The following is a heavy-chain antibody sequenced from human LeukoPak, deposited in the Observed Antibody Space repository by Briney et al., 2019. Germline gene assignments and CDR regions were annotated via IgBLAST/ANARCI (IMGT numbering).Heavy chain of an antibody. CDR1: GFTFSSYE. D-gene: IGHD3-9*01. V-gene: IGHV3-48*03. CDR2: ISSSGSTI. CDR3: ERVDPKGILTGYYKSFVLDY. Sequence: GGSLRLSCAASGFTFSSYEMNWVRQAPGKGLEWVSYISSSGSTIYYADSVKGRFIIYRDNAKNSLYLQMNSLRAEDTAVYYCERVDPKGILTGYYKSFVLDYWGQGTLVTVSS. J-gene: IGHJ4*02.